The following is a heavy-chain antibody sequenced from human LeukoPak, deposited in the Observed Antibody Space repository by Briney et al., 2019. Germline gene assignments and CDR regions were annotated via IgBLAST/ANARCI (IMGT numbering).Heavy chain of an antibody. V-gene: IGHV1-8*01. CDR3: ARARGYSYGYEDY. CDR1: GYTFTNYD. J-gene: IGHJ4*02. D-gene: IGHD5-18*01. Sequence: ASVKVSCKASGYTFTNYDINWVRQATGQGLEWMGWMNPNSGNTGYAQKFQGRVTMTRNTSIRTAYMELSSLRSEDTAVYYCARARGYSYGYEDYWGQGTLVTVPS. CDR2: MNPNSGNT.